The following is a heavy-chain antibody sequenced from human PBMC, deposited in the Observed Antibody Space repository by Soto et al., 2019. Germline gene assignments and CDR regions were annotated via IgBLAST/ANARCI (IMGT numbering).Heavy chain of an antibody. CDR2: IVVGSGNT. D-gene: IGHD3-22*01. CDR1: GFTFTSSA. V-gene: IGHV1-58*01. J-gene: IGHJ3*02. CDR3: AADIDDSSGYYGPPACDI. Sequence: RASVKVSCKASGFTFTSSAVQWVRQARGQRLEWIGWIVVGSGNTNYAQKFQERVTITRDMSTSTAYTELSSLRSEDTAVYYCAADIDDSSGYYGPPACDIWRQGTMVTVSS.